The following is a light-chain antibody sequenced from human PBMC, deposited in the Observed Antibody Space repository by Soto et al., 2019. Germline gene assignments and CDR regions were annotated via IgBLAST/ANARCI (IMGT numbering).Light chain of an antibody. CDR2: GAS. CDR1: QSVSSN. V-gene: IGKV3-11*01. Sequence: EIVMTQSPPTLSVSPGERATLSCRASQSVSSNLAWYQQKPGQAPRLLIYGASNRATGIPARFSGSGSGTDFTLTISSLEPEDFAVYYCQQRSNWPWTFGQGTKVDIK. CDR3: QQRSNWPWT. J-gene: IGKJ1*01.